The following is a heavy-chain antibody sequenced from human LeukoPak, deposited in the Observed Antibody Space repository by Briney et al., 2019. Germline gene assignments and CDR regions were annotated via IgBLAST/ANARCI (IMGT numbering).Heavy chain of an antibody. CDR3: ANRNSGNYFDD. Sequence: QSGGYLRLSCAASGFTFSSYEMNWVRQAPGKGLEGVAVIWYDGSNKYYADSVKGGFTISRDNSKKTLYLQMNSLRAEDTAVYYCANRNSGNYFDDWGQGSLVTVSS. D-gene: IGHD1-26*01. CDR1: GFTFSSYE. J-gene: IGHJ4*02. CDR2: IWYDGSNK. V-gene: IGHV3-33*08.